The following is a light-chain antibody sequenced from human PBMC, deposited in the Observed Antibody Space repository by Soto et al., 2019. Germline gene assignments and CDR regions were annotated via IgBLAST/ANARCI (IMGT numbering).Light chain of an antibody. V-gene: IGLV2-14*01. CDR1: SSDVGGYNY. CDR2: EVS. J-gene: IGLJ3*02. Sequence: QSALTQPASVSGSPGQSITIYCTGTSSDVGGYNYVSWYQQHPGKAPKLMIYEVSNRPSGASNRFSGSKSGNTASLTISGLQTEDEADYYCYSYRGSNAWVFGGGTKLTVL. CDR3: YSYRGSNAWV.